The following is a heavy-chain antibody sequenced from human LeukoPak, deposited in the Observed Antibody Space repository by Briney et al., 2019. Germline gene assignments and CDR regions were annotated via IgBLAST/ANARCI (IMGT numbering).Heavy chain of an antibody. J-gene: IGHJ5*02. D-gene: IGHD2-2*01. V-gene: IGHV3-23*01. Sequence: TGRSLRLSCVVSGFTFSSYAMSWVRQAPGKGLEWVSGISGSGGSTYYADSVKGRFTISRDNSKNTLYLQMNSLRAEDTAVYYCAKDRHAPGRYCSSTTCFPFDPWGQGTLVTVSS. CDR1: GFTFSSYA. CDR2: ISGSGGST. CDR3: AKDRHAPGRYCSSTTCFPFDP.